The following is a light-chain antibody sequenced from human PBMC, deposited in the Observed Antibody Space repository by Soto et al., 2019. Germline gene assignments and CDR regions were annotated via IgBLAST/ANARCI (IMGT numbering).Light chain of an antibody. CDR2: RNN. V-gene: IGLV1-47*01. Sequence: QSVLTQPPSASGTPGQRVTISCSGSSPNIGSNYVYWYQQLPGTAPKLLIYRNNQRPSGVPDRFSGSKSGTAASLAISGLRSEDEPDYYCAAWDDSLSGPVFGGGTKLTVL. CDR3: AAWDDSLSGPV. CDR1: SPNIGSNY. J-gene: IGLJ2*01.